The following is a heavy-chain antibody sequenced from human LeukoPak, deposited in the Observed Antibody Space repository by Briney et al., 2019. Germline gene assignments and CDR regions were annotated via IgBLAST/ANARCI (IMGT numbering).Heavy chain of an antibody. Sequence: EASVKVSCKASGYTFTSYGISWVRQAPGQGLEWMGWLSAYNGNTNYAQKLQGRVTMTTDTSTSTAYMELRSLRSDDTAVYYCARDGLIQLWSSGMDVWGQGTTVTVSS. D-gene: IGHD5-18*01. V-gene: IGHV1-18*01. J-gene: IGHJ6*02. CDR3: ARDGLIQLWSSGMDV. CDR1: GYTFTSYG. CDR2: LSAYNGNT.